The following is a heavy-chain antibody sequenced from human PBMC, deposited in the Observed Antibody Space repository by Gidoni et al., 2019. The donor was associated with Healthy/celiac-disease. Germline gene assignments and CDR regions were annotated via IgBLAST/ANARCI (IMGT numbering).Heavy chain of an antibody. CDR3: AKHPWLPYDFDY. Sequence: DVHLLESGGGFVQPGVSLTLSCAASGFPFSSYAMRWVRQAPGKGLEWVSAISGSGGSTYYADSVKGRFTISRDNSKNTLYLQMNSLRAEDTAVYYCAKHPWLPYDFDYWGQGTLVTVSS. CDR1: GFPFSSYA. J-gene: IGHJ4*02. CDR2: ISGSGGST. V-gene: IGHV3-23*01. D-gene: IGHD5-12*01.